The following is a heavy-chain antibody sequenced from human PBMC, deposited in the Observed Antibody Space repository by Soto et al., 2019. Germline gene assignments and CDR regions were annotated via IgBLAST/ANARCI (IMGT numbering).Heavy chain of an antibody. V-gene: IGHV1-69*13. D-gene: IGHD3-22*01. CDR3: ASNYYYDSSGYPDYYYGMEV. Sequence: GASVKVSCKASGGTFSSYAISWVRQAPGQGLEWMGGIIPIFGTANYAQKFQGRVTITADESTSTAYMELSSLRSEDTAVYYCASNYYYDSSGYPDYYYGMEVWGKGTTVTV. J-gene: IGHJ6*04. CDR1: GGTFSSYA. CDR2: IIPIFGTA.